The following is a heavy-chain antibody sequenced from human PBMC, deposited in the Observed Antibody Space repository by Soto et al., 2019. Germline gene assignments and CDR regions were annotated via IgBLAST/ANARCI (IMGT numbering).Heavy chain of an antibody. J-gene: IGHJ6*02. CDR3: ATKGAGPPVPPYSSDSGMDV. Sequence: QVQLVESGGGVVQPGRSLRLSCAASGFTFSSYAMHWVRQAPGKGLEWVAVISYDGSNKYYADSVKGRFTNSRDNYKNTLYLQINSLRAEDTAVYYCATKGAGPPVPPYSSDSGMDVWGQGTNVTVSS. CDR2: ISYDGSNK. D-gene: IGHD1-26*01. V-gene: IGHV3-30-3*01. CDR1: GFTFSSYA.